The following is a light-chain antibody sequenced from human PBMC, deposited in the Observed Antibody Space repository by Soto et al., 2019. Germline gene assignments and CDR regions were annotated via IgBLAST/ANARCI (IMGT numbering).Light chain of an antibody. Sequence: IQMTQFPSSLSASVGDRVTITCRAGQTVIRYLNWYQQKPGRAPNLLIYAVSNLQSGVPSRFSGSGSGTELTLTISDRQPEDFATYYCQKSYSTLFTFGPGTKVEIK. CDR1: QTVIRY. V-gene: IGKV1-39*01. CDR2: AVS. J-gene: IGKJ3*01. CDR3: QKSYSTLFT.